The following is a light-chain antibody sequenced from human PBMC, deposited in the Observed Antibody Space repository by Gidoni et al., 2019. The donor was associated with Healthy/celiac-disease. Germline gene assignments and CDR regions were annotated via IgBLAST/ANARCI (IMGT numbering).Light chain of an antibody. J-gene: IGKJ4*01. CDR2: AAY. Sequence: DIQMTQSPSSLSASVGDRVTITCRAIQSISSYLNWYHQKPGKAHKLLIYAAYSLQSGVPSRFSGSGSGTDFTLTISSLQPEDFETYYCQQSYSTPPLTFGGGTKVEIK. V-gene: IGKV1-39*01. CDR3: QQSYSTPPLT. CDR1: QSISSY.